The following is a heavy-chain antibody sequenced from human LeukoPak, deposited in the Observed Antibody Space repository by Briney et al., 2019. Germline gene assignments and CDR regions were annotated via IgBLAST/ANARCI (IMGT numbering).Heavy chain of an antibody. CDR3: ARGGITFGGVIPLGAFDI. CDR1: GGTFSSYA. V-gene: IGHV1-69*01. D-gene: IGHD3-16*02. CDR2: IIPIFGTA. Sequence: SVKVSCKASGGTFSSYAISWVRQAPGQGLEWMGGIIPIFGTANYAQKFQGRVTITADESTSTAYMELSSLRSEDTAVYYCARGGITFGGVIPLGAFDIWGQGTMVAVSS. J-gene: IGHJ3*02.